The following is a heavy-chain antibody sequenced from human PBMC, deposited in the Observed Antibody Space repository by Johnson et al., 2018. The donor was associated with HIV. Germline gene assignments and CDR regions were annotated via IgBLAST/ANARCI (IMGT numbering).Heavy chain of an antibody. CDR1: GFTFSDYY. CDR3: GKDITGTDHAFDI. J-gene: IGHJ3*02. D-gene: IGHD1-20*01. CDR2: ISSSGSTI. V-gene: IGHV3-11*01. Sequence: QVQLVESGGGLVKPGGSLRLSCAASGFTFSDYYMSWIRQAPGKGLEWVSYISSSGSTIYYADSVKGRFTISRDNSKNTLYLQMNSLGAEDTAVYYFGKDITGTDHAFDIWGQGTMVTVSS.